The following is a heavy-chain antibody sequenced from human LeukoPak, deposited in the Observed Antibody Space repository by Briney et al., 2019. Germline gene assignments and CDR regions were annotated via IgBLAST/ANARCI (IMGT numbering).Heavy chain of an antibody. CDR1: GGSISSSSYY. D-gene: IGHD6-19*01. J-gene: IGHJ4*02. CDR3: ARSIAVAGTRGLDY. Sequence: SETLSLTCTVSGGSISSSSYYWGWIRQPPGKGLEWIGYIYYSGSTNYNPSLKSRVTISVDTSKNQFSLKLSSVTAADTAVYYCARSIAVAGTRGLDYWGQGTLVTVSS. V-gene: IGHV4-61*05. CDR2: IYYSGST.